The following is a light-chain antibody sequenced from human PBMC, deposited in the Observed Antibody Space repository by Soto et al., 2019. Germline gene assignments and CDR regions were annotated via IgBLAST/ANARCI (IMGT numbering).Light chain of an antibody. Sequence: EIVLTQSPATLSLSPGERDTLSCRASQSVSSYLAWYQQKPGQAPRLLIYDASNRATGIPARFSGSGSGTDFTLTISSLEPEDFAVYYCQQRSNWPPRTFGQGTKVDIK. CDR1: QSVSSY. CDR3: QQRSNWPPRT. V-gene: IGKV3-11*01. CDR2: DAS. J-gene: IGKJ1*01.